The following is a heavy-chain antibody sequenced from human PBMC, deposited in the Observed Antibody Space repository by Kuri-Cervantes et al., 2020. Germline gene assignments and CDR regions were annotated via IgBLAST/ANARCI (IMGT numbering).Heavy chain of an antibody. D-gene: IGHD2-15*01. V-gene: IGHV3-23*01. Sequence: GESLKISCAASGCTFSSYAMSWVRQAPGKGPEWVSAISGSGGSTYYADSVKGRFTISRDNSKNTLYLQMNSLRAEDTAVYYCARRLGCCSGGSCYYMDVWGKGTTVPSP. J-gene: IGHJ6*03. CDR3: ARRLGCCSGGSCYYMDV. CDR1: GCTFSSYA. CDR2: ISGSGGST.